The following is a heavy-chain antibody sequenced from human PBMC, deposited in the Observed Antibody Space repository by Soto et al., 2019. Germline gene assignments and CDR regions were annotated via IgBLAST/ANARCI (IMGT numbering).Heavy chain of an antibody. J-gene: IGHJ1*01. Sequence: GGSLRLSCAASGFTFSSYAMSWVRQAPGKGLEWVSAISGSGGSTYYADSVKGRFTISRDNSKNTLYLQMNSLRAEDTAVYYCAKDLRSAITKLAEYFQHWGQGTLVTVSS. CDR3: AKDLRSAITKLAEYFQH. CDR2: ISGSGGST. CDR1: GFTFSSYA. D-gene: IGHD3-10*01. V-gene: IGHV3-23*01.